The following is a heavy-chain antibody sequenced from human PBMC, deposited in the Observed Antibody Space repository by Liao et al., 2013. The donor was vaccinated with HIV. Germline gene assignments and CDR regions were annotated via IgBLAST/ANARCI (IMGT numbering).Heavy chain of an antibody. CDR1: GGSISSSSYY. CDR3: ARGRNYYDSSGFLHGHLFDY. Sequence: QLQLQESGPGLVKPSETLSLTCTVSGGSISSSSYYWSWIRQPPGKGLEWIGEINHSGSTNYNPSLKSRVTISVDTAKKQFSLKLSSVTAADTAVYECARGRNYYDSSGFLHGHLFDYWGQGTLVTVSS. V-gene: IGHV4-39*07. J-gene: IGHJ4*02. D-gene: IGHD3-22*01. CDR2: INHSGST.